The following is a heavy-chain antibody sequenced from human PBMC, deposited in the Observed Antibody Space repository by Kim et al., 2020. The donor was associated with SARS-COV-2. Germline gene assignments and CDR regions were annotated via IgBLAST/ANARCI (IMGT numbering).Heavy chain of an antibody. CDR3: ARDLGDGYNSGYFDY. V-gene: IGHV3-7*01. D-gene: IGHD5-12*01. Sequence: DAVKGRFTIARDNAKNSLYLQMNSLRAEDTAVYYCARDLGDGYNSGYFDYWGQGTLVTVSS. J-gene: IGHJ4*02.